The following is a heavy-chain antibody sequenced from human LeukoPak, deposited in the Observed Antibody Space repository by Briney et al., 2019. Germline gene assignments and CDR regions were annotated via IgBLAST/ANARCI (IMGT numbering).Heavy chain of an antibody. V-gene: IGHV3-33*05. CDR3: AKDHVPSY. CDR2: ISYNGGYR. CDR1: GFTFTTYG. J-gene: IGHJ4*02. D-gene: IGHD6-6*01. Sequence: GGSLRLSCTASGFTFTTYGLHWVGQAPGKGLEWVAVISYNGGYRYYADSVKGRFTISRDNSKSTVYLQMNSLRAEDTAIYYCAKDHVPSYWGQGTLVAVSS.